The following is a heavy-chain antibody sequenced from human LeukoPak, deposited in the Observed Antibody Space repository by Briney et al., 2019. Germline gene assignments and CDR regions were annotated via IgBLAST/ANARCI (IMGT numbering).Heavy chain of an antibody. D-gene: IGHD1-7*01. CDR1: GGSISSYY. CDR3: ARGITGTTFDY. J-gene: IGHJ4*02. V-gene: IGHV4-59*01. Sequence: PSETLSPTCTVSGGSISSYYWSWTRQPPGKGLEWIGYIYYSGSTNYNPSLKSRVTISVDTSKNQFSLKLSSVTAADTAVYYCARGITGTTFDYWGQGTLVTVSS. CDR2: IYYSGST.